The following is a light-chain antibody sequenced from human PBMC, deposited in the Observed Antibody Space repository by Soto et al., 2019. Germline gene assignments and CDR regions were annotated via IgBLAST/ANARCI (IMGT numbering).Light chain of an antibody. CDR1: SSEVGGYKY. CDR2: EVS. CDR3: SSYAARNHLV. Sequence: QSVLTQPPSAFGAPGQSVTLSCTRNSSEVGGYKYVSWYQQHPGKPPKLMIYEVSKRPSGVPDRFSGSKSGNTASLTVSGLQAEDESDNSCSSYAARNHLVFGPGTKV. V-gene: IGLV2-8*01. J-gene: IGLJ1*01.